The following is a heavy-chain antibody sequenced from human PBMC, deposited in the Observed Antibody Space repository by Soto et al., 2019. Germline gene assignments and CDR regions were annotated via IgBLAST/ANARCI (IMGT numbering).Heavy chain of an antibody. Sequence: GSLRLSCAASGFTFSSYAMHCVRQAPGKGLEWVAVISYDGSNKYYADSVKGRFTISRDNSKNTLYLQMNSLRAEDTAVYYCARGDCSSTSCYLTYYYYYCMDVWGQGTTGTVSS. CDR1: GFTFSSYA. D-gene: IGHD2-2*01. CDR3: ARGDCSSTSCYLTYYYYYCMDV. CDR2: ISYDGSNK. V-gene: IGHV3-30-3*01. J-gene: IGHJ6*02.